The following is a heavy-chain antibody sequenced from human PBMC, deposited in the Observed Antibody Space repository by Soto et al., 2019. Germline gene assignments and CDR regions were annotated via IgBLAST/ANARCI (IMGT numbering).Heavy chain of an antibody. J-gene: IGHJ5*02. V-gene: IGHV3-21*01. CDR1: GFTFTTYD. Sequence: EVQLVESGGGLVKPGGSLRLSCAASGFTFTTYDMNWVRQAPGKGLEWVSSITTTSRYIYYADSVRGRFTISRDNAKNSRFLQMDSLRDADTAVYYCVRSGNAPMLRHNWFDRWGQGTLVTVSS. D-gene: IGHD3-10*02. CDR2: ITTTSRYI. CDR3: VRSGNAPMLRHNWFDR.